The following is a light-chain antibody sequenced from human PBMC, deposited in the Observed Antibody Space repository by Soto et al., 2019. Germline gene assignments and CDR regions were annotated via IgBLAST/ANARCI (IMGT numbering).Light chain of an antibody. J-gene: IGKJ2*01. V-gene: IGKV1-39*01. CDR2: AAS. Sequence: DIQMTQSPSSQSAVVGDRVTITCRASQNIGKYLNWYQQKPGKAPNLLIYAASSLQSGVPPRFSGSGSGTDFTLTISSLQPEDFATYYCEQSYATPYTFGQGNKLEIK. CDR1: QNIGKY. CDR3: EQSYATPYT.